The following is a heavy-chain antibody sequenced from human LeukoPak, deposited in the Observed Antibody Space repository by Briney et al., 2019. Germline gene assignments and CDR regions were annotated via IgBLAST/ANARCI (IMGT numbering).Heavy chain of an antibody. Sequence: SETLSLTCAVYGGSFSGYYWNWIRQPPGKGLEWIGEINHSGSTNYNPSLKSRVTISVDTSKNQFSLKLSSVTAADTAVYYCARHVYYDFWSGYYGKVDAFDIWGQGTMVTVSS. CDR2: INHSGST. V-gene: IGHV4-34*01. CDR1: GGSFSGYY. CDR3: ARHVYYDFWSGYYGKVDAFDI. J-gene: IGHJ3*02. D-gene: IGHD3-3*01.